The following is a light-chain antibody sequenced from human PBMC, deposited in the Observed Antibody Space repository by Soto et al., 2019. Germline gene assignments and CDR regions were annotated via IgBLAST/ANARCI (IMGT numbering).Light chain of an antibody. J-gene: IGKJ1*01. Sequence: DIQMTQSPSTLSASVGDRVTITCRASQSISSWLAWYQQKPGRAPKRLIYKASSLESGVPSGFSGSGSGTEFTLTISSLQPEDFATDYCQHAHSFPLTYGQGTKVDIK. V-gene: IGKV1-5*03. CDR2: KAS. CDR1: QSISSW. CDR3: QHAHSFPLT.